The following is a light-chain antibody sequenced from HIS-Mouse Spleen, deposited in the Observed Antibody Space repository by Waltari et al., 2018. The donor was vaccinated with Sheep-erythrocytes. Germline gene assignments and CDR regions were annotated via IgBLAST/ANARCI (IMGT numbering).Light chain of an antibody. J-gene: IGKJ4*01. V-gene: IGKV4-1*01. CDR1: QSVLYSSNNKNH. CDR3: QQYYSTLLT. CDR2: WAS. Sequence: DIVMTQSPDSLAVSLGERATINCKSSQSVLYSSNNKNHLAGYQQKPGPPPKLLIYWASTRESGVPARFSGSGSGTDFTLTISSLQAEDVAVYYCQQYYSTLLTFGGGTKVEIK.